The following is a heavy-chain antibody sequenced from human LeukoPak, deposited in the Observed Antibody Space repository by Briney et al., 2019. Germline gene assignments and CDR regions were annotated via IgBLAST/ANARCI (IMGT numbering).Heavy chain of an antibody. CDR3: TRYDSDTAMLDY. D-gene: IGHD3-22*01. J-gene: IGHJ4*02. V-gene: IGHV4-34*01. CDR1: GGSFSGYY. Sequence: SETLSLTCAVYGGSFSGYYWSWIRQPPGKGLEWIGEINHSGSTNYNPSLKSRVTISVDTSKKHFSLKLSSVTAADTAVYYCTRYDSDTAMLDYWGQGTLVTVSS. CDR2: INHSGST.